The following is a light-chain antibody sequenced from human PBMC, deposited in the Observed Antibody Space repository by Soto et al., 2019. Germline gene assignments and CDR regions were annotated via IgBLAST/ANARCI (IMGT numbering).Light chain of an antibody. CDR2: EVS. J-gene: IGLJ1*01. CDR1: SSDVGSYNR. CDR3: YSSTSSNTYG. V-gene: IGLV2-18*02. Sequence: QSALTQPPSVSGSPGQSITISCTGTSSDVGSYNRVSWYQQPPGTAPKVMIYEVSNRPSGVPDRFSGSKSGNTASLTISGLQPEDEAAYDWYSSTSSNTYGFGTGTKVTVL.